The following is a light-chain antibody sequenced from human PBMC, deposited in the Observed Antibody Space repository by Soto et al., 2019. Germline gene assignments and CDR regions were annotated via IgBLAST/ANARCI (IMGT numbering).Light chain of an antibody. J-gene: IGLJ1*01. CDR1: SCDVGGYNY. Sequence: QSVLTQPASLSGSPGQSITISCTRTSCDVGGYNYVSWYQQHPGKAPKLMIYDVSNRPSGVSNRFSGSKSGNTASLTISGLQAEDEADYYCSSYTSSSTHNYVFGTGTKVT. V-gene: IGLV2-14*01. CDR2: DVS. CDR3: SSYTSSSTHNYV.